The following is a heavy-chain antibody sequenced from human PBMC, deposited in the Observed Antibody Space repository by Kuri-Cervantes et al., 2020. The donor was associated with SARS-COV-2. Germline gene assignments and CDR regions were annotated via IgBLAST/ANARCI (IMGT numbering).Heavy chain of an antibody. CDR2: IHPGDSDK. V-gene: IGHV5-51*01. Sequence: GESLKISCKGSGSTFTNSWIAWVRHVPGKGLEWVGVIHPGDSDKRRGASFQGQVTISADKSLNTVYLQWSSLKSSDTAIYYCARQGHYERSGYNYFDPWGQGTQVTVSS. D-gene: IGHD3-22*01. J-gene: IGHJ5*02. CDR1: GSTFTNSW. CDR3: ARQGHYERSGYNYFDP.